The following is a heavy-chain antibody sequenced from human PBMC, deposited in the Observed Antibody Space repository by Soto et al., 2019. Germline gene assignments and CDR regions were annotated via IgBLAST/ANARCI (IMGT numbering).Heavy chain of an antibody. Sequence: QVQLQESGPGLVKPSWTLSLTCVVSGVSINTSSWWTWVRQPPGKGLDWIAEIHHSGSTNYSPSLKSRVVISMDKPKNQVSLKMNSVTAADTAMYYCATGIAYCYGSGGMCDHWGQGALVTVSS. CDR2: IHHSGST. J-gene: IGHJ4*02. D-gene: IGHD3-10*01. V-gene: IGHV4-4*02. CDR3: ATGIAYCYGSGGMCDH. CDR1: GVSINTSSW.